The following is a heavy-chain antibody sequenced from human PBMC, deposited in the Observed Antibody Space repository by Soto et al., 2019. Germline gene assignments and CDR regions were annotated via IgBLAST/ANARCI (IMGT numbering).Heavy chain of an antibody. Sequence: SETLSLTCSVSNGSVSSPLSYWGWIRQPPGKRPQWIGVIYFSGITSYNPSLKSRVTISVDTSNNQFSLELSSVTATDTAVYYFVMQPYGAYRYFFDNWGQGTPVTVSS. CDR3: VMQPYGAYRYFFDN. CDR1: NGSVSSPLSY. V-gene: IGHV4-39*01. D-gene: IGHD5-18*01. CDR2: IYFSGIT. J-gene: IGHJ4*02.